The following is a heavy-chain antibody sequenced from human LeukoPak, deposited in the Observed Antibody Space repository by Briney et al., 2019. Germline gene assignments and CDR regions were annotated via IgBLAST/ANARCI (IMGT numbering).Heavy chain of an antibody. CDR3: ARVGSDWFDP. CDR2: IFYSGST. V-gene: IGHV4-59*11. Sequence: PSETLSLTCTVSGGSISSHYWSWIRQPPGKGLEWIGYIFYSGSTNYNPSLKSRVTISVDTSKNRFSLKLSSVTAADTAVYYCARVGSDWFDPWGQGTLVTVSS. CDR1: GGSISSHY. D-gene: IGHD3-10*01. J-gene: IGHJ5*02.